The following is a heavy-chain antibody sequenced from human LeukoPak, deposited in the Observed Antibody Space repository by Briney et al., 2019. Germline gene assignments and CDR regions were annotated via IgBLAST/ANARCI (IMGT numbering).Heavy chain of an antibody. CDR3: ASNLGDYYDSSGDA. CDR1: GYTFTGYY. J-gene: IGHJ4*02. V-gene: IGHV1-2*06. Sequence: GASVKVSCKASGYTFTGYYMHWVRQAPGQGLEWMGRINPNSGGTNYAQKFQGRVTITRDTSNSTAYMELSSLRADDTAVYYCASNLGDYYDSSGDARGQGTLVTVSS. CDR2: INPNSGGT. D-gene: IGHD3-22*01.